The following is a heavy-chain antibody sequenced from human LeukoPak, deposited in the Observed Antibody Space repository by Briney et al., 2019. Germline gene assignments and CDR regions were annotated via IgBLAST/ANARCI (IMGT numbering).Heavy chain of an antibody. J-gene: IGHJ4*02. CDR2: ISGSGGST. D-gene: IGHD6-13*01. V-gene: IGHV3-23*01. Sequence: GGSLRLSCAASGFTFSSYAMSWVRQAPGKGLEWVSAISGSGGSTYYADSVKGRLTISRDNSKNTLYLQMNSLRAEDTAVYYCARVRGASSSWYFKGGETDYWGQGTLVTVSS. CDR3: ARVRGASSSWYFKGGETDY. CDR1: GFTFSSYA.